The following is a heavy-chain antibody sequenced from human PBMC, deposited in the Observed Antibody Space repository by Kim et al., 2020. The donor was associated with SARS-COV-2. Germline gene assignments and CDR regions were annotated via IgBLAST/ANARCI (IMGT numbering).Heavy chain of an antibody. J-gene: IGHJ4*02. CDR3: ARALSVGTASDY. Sequence: TSNPSLKSRVTIAVDTSKNQFSPKLSSVTAADTAVYYCARALSVGTASDYWGQGTLVTVSS. D-gene: IGHD5-18*01. V-gene: IGHV4-59*01.